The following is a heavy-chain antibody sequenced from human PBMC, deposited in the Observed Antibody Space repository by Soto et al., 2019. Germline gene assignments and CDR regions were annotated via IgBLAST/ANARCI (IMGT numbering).Heavy chain of an antibody. J-gene: IGHJ6*02. CDR3: AKVTYCSSTSCYRGYYYYGMDV. D-gene: IGHD2-2*02. CDR2: ISGSGGST. V-gene: IGHV3-23*01. Sequence: PGGSLRLSCAASGLTFSSYAMSWVRQAPGKGLEWVSAISGSGGSTYYADSVKGRSTISRDNSKNTLYLQMNSLRAEDTAVYYCAKVTYCSSTSCYRGYYYYGMDVWGQGTTVTVSS. CDR1: GLTFSSYA.